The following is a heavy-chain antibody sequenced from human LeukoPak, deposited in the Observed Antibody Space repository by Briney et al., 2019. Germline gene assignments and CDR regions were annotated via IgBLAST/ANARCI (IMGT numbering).Heavy chain of an antibody. CDR1: GFTFDVYA. CDR2: ISWDGGRT. D-gene: IGHD2-2*01. J-gene: IGHJ6*04. CDR3: AKYGCSNTSCYGRYNYGVDV. V-gene: IGHV3-43D*04. Sequence: PGVSLRLSCAASGFTFDVYAMHWVRQARGKGRECVSLISWDGGRTYYADSVKGRFTISRDNSKNTLYLQMNSLRAEVTALYYCAKYGCSNTSCYGRYNYGVDVSGKGTTVTVSS.